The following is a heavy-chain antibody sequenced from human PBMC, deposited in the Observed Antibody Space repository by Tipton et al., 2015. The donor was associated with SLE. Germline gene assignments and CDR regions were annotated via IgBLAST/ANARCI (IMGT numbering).Heavy chain of an antibody. D-gene: IGHD6-19*01. CDR3: ARERRDQSGWYEFAY. Sequence: GSLRLPCAASGFSVSTSYMNWVRQAPGKGLEWVSLIYGDDSTYYADSVKGRFTFSRDNSKNTVYLQMNSLRTEDTAFYYCARERRDQSGWYEFAYWGQGTLVTVSS. CDR2: IYGDDST. V-gene: IGHV3-53*05. CDR1: GFSVSTSY. J-gene: IGHJ4*02.